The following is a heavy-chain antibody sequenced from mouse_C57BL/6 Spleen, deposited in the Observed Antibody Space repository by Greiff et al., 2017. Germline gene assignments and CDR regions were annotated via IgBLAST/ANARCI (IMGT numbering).Heavy chain of an antibody. Sequence: QVQLKQSGPELVKPGASVKISCKASGYSFTSYYIHWVKQRPGQGLEWIGWIYPGSGNTKYNEKFKGKATLTADTSSSTAYMQLSSLTSEDSAVYYCARSGDYYGSREGNYFDYWGQGTTLTVSS. V-gene: IGHV1-66*01. J-gene: IGHJ2*01. CDR3: ARSGDYYGSREGNYFDY. D-gene: IGHD1-1*01. CDR1: GYSFTSYY. CDR2: IYPGSGNT.